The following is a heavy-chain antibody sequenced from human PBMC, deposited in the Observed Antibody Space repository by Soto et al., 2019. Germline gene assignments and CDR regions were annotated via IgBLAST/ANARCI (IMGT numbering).Heavy chain of an antibody. CDR1: GYNFSDYW. D-gene: IGHD1-26*01. Sequence: PGESLKISCKASGYNFSDYWITWVRQMPGKGLEWMGRIDPSDSYINYSPSFQGHVTISADKSISTAYLQWSSLKASDTAMYYCARREKSPPPYHYYAMDVWGQGTTVTVS. J-gene: IGHJ6*02. CDR2: IDPSDSYI. V-gene: IGHV5-10-1*01. CDR3: ARREKSPPPYHYYAMDV.